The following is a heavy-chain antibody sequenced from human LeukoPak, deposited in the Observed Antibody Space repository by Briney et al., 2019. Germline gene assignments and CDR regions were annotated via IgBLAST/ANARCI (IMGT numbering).Heavy chain of an antibody. D-gene: IGHD3-16*01. CDR1: GFTFSSYE. CDR2: ISSSGSTI. V-gene: IGHV3-48*03. CDR3: TRRFGSAICDY. J-gene: IGHJ4*02. Sequence: GGPLRLSCAASGFTFSSYEMNWVRQAPGRGLEWISYISSSGSTIYYADSVKGRFTISRDNAKNSLYLQMNSLRAEDTAVYYCTRRFGSAICDYWGQGTLVTVSS.